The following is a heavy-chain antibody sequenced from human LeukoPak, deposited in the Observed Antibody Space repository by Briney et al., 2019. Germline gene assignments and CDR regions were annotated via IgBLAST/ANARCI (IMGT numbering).Heavy chain of an antibody. Sequence: GGSLRLSCAASGFTFSSYSMNWVRQAPGKGLEWVSSISSSSSYIYYADSVKGRFTVSRDNAKNSLYLQMNSLRAEDTAVYYCARELENWFDPWGQGTLVTVSS. CDR2: ISSSSSYI. D-gene: IGHD1-1*01. V-gene: IGHV3-21*01. CDR3: ARELENWFDP. CDR1: GFTFSSYS. J-gene: IGHJ5*02.